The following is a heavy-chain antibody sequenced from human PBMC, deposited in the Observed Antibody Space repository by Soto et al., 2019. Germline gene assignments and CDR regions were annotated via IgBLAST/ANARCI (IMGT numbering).Heavy chain of an antibody. CDR1: GYSFKRQW. V-gene: IGHV5-10-1*01. CDR3: ASTVPPSGRSIFSLFCR. CDR2: IDPTDSYT. Sequence: GQSLKVSCKASGYSFKRQWISWVRQMPGKGLEWMGRIDPTDSYTNYSPSFQGHVSISVDKSSSTAYVQWSSLKASDTAMYYCASTVPPSGRSIFSLFCRWGQESPVTASS. J-gene: IGHJ4*02. D-gene: IGHD6-19*01.